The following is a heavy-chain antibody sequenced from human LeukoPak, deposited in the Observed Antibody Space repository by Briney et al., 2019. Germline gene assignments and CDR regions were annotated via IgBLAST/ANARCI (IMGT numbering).Heavy chain of an antibody. J-gene: IGHJ6*03. V-gene: IGHV3-48*03. CDR1: GFTFSDYE. Sequence: GGSLRLSCAASGFTFSDYEMNWVRQAPGKGLEWVSHISTSGSIIHYADSVEGRFTISRDNAKNSLYLQMNSLRAEDTALYYCARDATTQVGYVYMDVWGKGTTVTISS. D-gene: IGHD5-18*01. CDR2: ISTSGSII. CDR3: ARDATTQVGYVYMDV.